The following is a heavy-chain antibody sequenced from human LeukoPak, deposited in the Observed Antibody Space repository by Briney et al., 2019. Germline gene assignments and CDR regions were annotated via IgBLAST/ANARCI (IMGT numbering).Heavy chain of an antibody. CDR1: GYTFRNYG. CDR3: ARGRLKRVPFTKVAGALDY. Sequence: ASVKASCKASGYTFRNYGITWVRQAPGQGLEWMGWIGTYNGNTDYAQKFQGRVIMTADTSTTTAHMELRSLRSDDTAVYYCARGRLKRVPFTKVAGALDYWGQGTRVTVSS. V-gene: IGHV1-18*01. CDR2: IGTYNGNT. D-gene: IGHD6-19*01. J-gene: IGHJ4*02.